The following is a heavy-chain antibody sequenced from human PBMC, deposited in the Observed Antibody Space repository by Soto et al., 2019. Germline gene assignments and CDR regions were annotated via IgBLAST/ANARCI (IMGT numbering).Heavy chain of an antibody. V-gene: IGHV3-23*01. CDR1: GFTFSSSA. D-gene: IGHD6-19*01. J-gene: IGHJ4*02. CDR2: IGSSGHTT. Sequence: EVQLLESGGGLVQPGGSLRLSCVASGFTFSSSAMSWVRQATGKGLEWVSAIGSSGHTTHYADSVKGRFTIYRDNSKNTLFLEMNSLRVEDTGLYYCAIWDRYSGCYWGKGTLVTVSS. CDR3: AIWDRYSGCY.